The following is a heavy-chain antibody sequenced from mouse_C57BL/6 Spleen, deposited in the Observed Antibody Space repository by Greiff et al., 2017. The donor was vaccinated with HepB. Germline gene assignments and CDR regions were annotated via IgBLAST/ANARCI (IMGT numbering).Heavy chain of an antibody. V-gene: IGHV2-6-1*01. CDR1: GFSFTSYG. CDR2: IWSDGST. Sequence: VQLQESGPGLVAPSQCLSITCTVSGFSFTSYGVHWVRQPPGKGLEWLVVIWSDGSTTYNSALNTRLSISKDNSKSKVFLKMNSLQTDDTAMYYCARHARSMDYWGQGTSVTVSS. J-gene: IGHJ4*01. CDR3: ARHARSMDY.